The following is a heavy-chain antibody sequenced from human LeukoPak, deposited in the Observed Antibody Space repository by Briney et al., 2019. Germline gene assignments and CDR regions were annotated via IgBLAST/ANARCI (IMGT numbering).Heavy chain of an antibody. Sequence: SETLSLTCTASGGSISSGSYYWSWIRQPAGKGLEWIGRIYTSGSTNYNPSLKSRVTISVDTSKNQFSLKLSSVTAADTAVYYCARVESIVGASDNWFDPWGQGTLVTGSS. V-gene: IGHV4-61*02. J-gene: IGHJ5*02. CDR1: GGSISSGSYY. CDR3: ARVESIVGASDNWFDP. D-gene: IGHD1-26*01. CDR2: IYTSGST.